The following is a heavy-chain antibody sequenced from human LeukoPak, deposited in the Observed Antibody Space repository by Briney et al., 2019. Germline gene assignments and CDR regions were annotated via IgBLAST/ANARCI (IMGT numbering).Heavy chain of an antibody. CDR3: ARGRAVAGFDY. J-gene: IGHJ4*02. CDR1: GYTFTSYA. V-gene: IGHV1-3*01. CDR2: INAGNGNT. D-gene: IGHD6-19*01. Sequence: ASVKVSCKASGYTFTSYAMHWVRQAPGQRLEWMGWINAGNGNTKYSQKFQGRVTITRDTSASTAYMELSSLRSEDTAVCYCARGRAVAGFDYWGQGTLVTVSS.